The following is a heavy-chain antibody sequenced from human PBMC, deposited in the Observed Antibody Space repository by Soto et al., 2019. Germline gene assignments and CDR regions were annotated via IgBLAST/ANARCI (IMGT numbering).Heavy chain of an antibody. Sequence: GGSLRLSCAASGFTFSSYEMNWVRQAPGKGLEWVSYISSSGSTIYHADSVKGRFTISRDNAKNSLYLQMNSLRAEDTAVYYCASPGSGGLNWFDPWGQGTLVTVSS. V-gene: IGHV3-48*03. CDR2: ISSSGSTI. CDR3: ASPGSGGLNWFDP. J-gene: IGHJ5*02. CDR1: GFTFSSYE. D-gene: IGHD2-15*01.